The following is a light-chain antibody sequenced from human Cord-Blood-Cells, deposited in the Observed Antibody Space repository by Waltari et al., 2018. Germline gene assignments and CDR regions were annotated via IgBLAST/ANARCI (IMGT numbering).Light chain of an antibody. CDR2: KAS. CDR3: QQYNSYSRT. J-gene: IGKJ1*01. Sequence: DIQMTQSPSTLSASVGDRVTITCRASQSISSWLAWDQQKPGKAPKLLIYKASSLESGVPSSFSGSGSGTEFTLTISSLQPDDFATYYCQQYNSYSRTFGQGTKVEIK. V-gene: IGKV1-5*03. CDR1: QSISSW.